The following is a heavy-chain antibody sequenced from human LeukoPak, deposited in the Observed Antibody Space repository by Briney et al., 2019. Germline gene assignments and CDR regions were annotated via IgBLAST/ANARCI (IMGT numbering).Heavy chain of an antibody. V-gene: IGHV3-33*01. J-gene: IGHJ4*02. CDR2: IWYDGSNK. D-gene: IGHD6-13*01. CDR3: ASPRYSSSWYYFDY. Sequence: PGRSLRLSCAASGFTFSSYGMHWVRQAPGKGLEWVAVIWYDGSNKYYADSVKGRFTISRDNSKNTLYLQMNSLRAEDTAVYYCASPRYSSSWYYFDYWGQGTLVTVSS. CDR1: GFTFSSYG.